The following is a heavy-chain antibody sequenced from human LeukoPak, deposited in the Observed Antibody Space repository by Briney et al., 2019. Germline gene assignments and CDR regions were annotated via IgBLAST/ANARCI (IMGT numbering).Heavy chain of an antibody. CDR3: ARDSSSSPYYFDY. V-gene: IGHV4-59*01. D-gene: IGHD6-6*01. CDR2: IYYSGST. CDR1: GGSISSYY. Sequence: SETLSLTCTVSGGSISSYYWSWIRQPPGKGLEWIGYIYYSGSTNYNPSLKSRVTISVDTSKNQFSLKLSSVTAADTAVYYCARDSSSSPYYFDYWGQGTLVTVSS. J-gene: IGHJ4*02.